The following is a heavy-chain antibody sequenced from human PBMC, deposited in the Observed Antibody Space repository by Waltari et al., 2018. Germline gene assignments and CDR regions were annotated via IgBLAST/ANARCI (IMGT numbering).Heavy chain of an antibody. D-gene: IGHD2-2*01. CDR3: ARLSGYCDDTGCYGHYAMDV. CDR1: GGSVSTTSYS. V-gene: IGHV4-39*02. Sequence: QLQLQESGPGLVKPSETLSLTCTVSGGSVSTTSYSWAWVRQAPGKGLEWSGTFYYLGNSYYTPSLTSRVTISVDWPQNHLSLRLSSVTAADTAVYYCARLSGYCDDTGCYGHYAMDVWGQGTTVTVSS. J-gene: IGHJ6*02. CDR2: FYYLGNS.